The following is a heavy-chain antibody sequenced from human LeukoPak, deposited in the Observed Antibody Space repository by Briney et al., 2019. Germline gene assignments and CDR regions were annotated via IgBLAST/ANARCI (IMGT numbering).Heavy chain of an antibody. CDR3: ARPTYDSSGYHDY. V-gene: IGHV4-59*12. CDR2: IYYSGST. D-gene: IGHD3-22*01. J-gene: IGHJ4*02. CDR1: GGSISSYY. Sequence: SETLSLTCTVSGGSISSYYWSWIRQPPGKGLEWIGYIYYSGSTNYNPSLKSRVTISVDRSKNQFSLKLSSVTAADTAVYYCARPTYDSSGYHDYWGQGTLVTVSS.